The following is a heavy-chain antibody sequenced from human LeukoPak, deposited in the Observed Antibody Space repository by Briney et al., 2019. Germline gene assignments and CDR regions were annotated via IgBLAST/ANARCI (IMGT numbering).Heavy chain of an antibody. D-gene: IGHD6-13*01. V-gene: IGHV1-8*02. CDR2: MNPNSGDT. CDR1: GYTFADYY. Sequence: ASVKVSCTASGYTFADYYIHWVRQAPGQGLEWVGWMNPNSGDTNYAQKFQGRVTMTRNTSISTAYMELSSLRSEDTAVYYCARGRWYSSSFNYYYYMDVWGKGTTVTISS. J-gene: IGHJ6*03. CDR3: ARGRWYSSSFNYYYYMDV.